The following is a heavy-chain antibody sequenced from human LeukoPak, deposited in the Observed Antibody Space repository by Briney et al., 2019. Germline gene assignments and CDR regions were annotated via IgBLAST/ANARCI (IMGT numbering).Heavy chain of an antibody. D-gene: IGHD3-10*01. Sequence: SETLSLTCTVSGGSISSYYWSWIRQPPGKGLEWIGYIYYSGSTNYNPSLKSRVTISVDTSKNQFSLKLSSVTAADTAVYYCARLSRDTMVFDPWGQGTLVTVSS. J-gene: IGHJ5*02. CDR1: GGSISSYY. CDR3: ARLSRDTMVFDP. CDR2: IYYSGST. V-gene: IGHV4-59*12.